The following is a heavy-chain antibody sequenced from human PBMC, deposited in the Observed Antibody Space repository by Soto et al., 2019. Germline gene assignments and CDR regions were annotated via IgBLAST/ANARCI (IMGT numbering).Heavy chain of an antibody. J-gene: IGHJ4*02. CDR2: IYYSGST. D-gene: IGHD6-25*01. CDR1: GGSFSVYY. V-gene: IGHV4-34*09. Sequence: SETLSLTCAVCGGSFSVYYWSWIRQPPGKGLEWIGDIYYSGSTNYNPSLKSRVTISVDTSKNQFSLKLSSVTAADTAVYYCAKFLVGTGGSSGWPWYFDCWGQGGLVTVSS. CDR3: AKFLVGTGGSSGWPWYFDC.